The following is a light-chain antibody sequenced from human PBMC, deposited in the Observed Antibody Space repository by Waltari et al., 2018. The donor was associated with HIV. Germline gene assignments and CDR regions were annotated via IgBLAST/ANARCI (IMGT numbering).Light chain of an antibody. CDR3: QQYETDSRS. CDR1: EDINKW. V-gene: IGKV1-5*03. CDR2: KAT. J-gene: IGKJ1*01. Sequence: DIQMTQSTSSVSASIGDRVSITCRASEDINKWLAWYQQKPGKAPNLLIYKATILETGVPSRFSGSVSGADFTLTITNLQSDDFATYYCQQYETDSRSFGQGTKV.